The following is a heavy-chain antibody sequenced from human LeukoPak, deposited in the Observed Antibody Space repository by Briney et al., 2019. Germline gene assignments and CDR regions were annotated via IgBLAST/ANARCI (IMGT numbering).Heavy chain of an antibody. CDR1: GGSISSSSYY. D-gene: IGHD2-15*01. J-gene: IGHJ5*02. CDR3: ARHLMYGHCSGGSCHSGFDP. V-gene: IGHV4-39*01. Sequence: SETLSFTCTVSGGSISSSSYYWGWIRQPPGKGLEWIGSIYYSGSTYYNPSLKSRVTISVDTSKNQFSLKLSSVTAADTAVYYCARHLMYGHCSGGSCHSGFDPWGQGTLVTVSS. CDR2: IYYSGST.